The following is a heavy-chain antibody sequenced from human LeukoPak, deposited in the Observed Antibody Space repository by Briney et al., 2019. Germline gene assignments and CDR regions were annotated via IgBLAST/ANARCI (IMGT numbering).Heavy chain of an antibody. CDR2: IYYSGST. J-gene: IGHJ5*02. Sequence: SETLSLTCTVSGGSISSSSYYWGWIRQHPGKGLEWIGSIYYSGSTYYNPSLKSRVTISVDTSKNQFSLKLSSVTAADTAVYYCAGDRGPFDPWGQGTLVTVSS. V-gene: IGHV4-39*07. CDR3: AGDRGPFDP. CDR1: GGSISSSSYY. D-gene: IGHD3-10*01.